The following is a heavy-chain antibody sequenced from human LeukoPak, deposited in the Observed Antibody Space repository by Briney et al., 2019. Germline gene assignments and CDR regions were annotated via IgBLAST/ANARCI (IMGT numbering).Heavy chain of an antibody. Sequence: SQTLSLTCTVSGGSISSGDYYWSWIRQPPGKGLEWIGYIYYSGSTYYNPSLKSRVTISADTSKNQFSLKLSSVTAADTAVYYCARDASDYYDSSGYYFFDYWGQGTLVTVSS. CDR3: ARDASDYYDSSGYYFFDY. V-gene: IGHV4-30-4*01. CDR2: IYYSGST. CDR1: GGSISSGDYY. D-gene: IGHD3-22*01. J-gene: IGHJ4*02.